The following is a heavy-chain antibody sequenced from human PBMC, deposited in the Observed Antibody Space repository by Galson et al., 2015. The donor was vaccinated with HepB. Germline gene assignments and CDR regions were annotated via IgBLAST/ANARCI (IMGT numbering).Heavy chain of an antibody. V-gene: IGHV3-48*02. CDR3: ARLGRAGPSYYYAMDV. CDR2: IRSSGHSI. Sequence: SLRLSCAASGFTFSNYVMHWVRQAPGKGLEWVSSIRSSGHSINYADSVKGRFTISRDNGKNSLYLHMNSLRDEDTALYYCARLGRAGPSYYYAMDVWGQGTTVTVSS. J-gene: IGHJ6*02. CDR1: GFTFSNYV.